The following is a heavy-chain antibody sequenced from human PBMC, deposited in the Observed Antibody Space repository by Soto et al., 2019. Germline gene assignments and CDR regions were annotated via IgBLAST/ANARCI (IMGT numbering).Heavy chain of an antibody. CDR1: GGSISSSSYY. J-gene: IGHJ4*02. Sequence: QLQLQESGPGLVKPSETLSLTCTVSGGSISSSSYYWGWIRQPPGKGLEWIGSIYYSGSTYYNPSLKSRVTISVDTSKNQFSLKLSSVTAADTAVYYCARHDPGVVVVAATGADYWGQGTLVTVSS. V-gene: IGHV4-39*01. D-gene: IGHD2-15*01. CDR3: ARHDPGVVVVAATGADY. CDR2: IYYSGST.